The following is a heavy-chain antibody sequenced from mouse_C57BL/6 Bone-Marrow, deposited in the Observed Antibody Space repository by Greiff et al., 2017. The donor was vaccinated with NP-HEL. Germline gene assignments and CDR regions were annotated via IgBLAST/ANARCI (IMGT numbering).Heavy chain of an antibody. D-gene: IGHD1-1*01. CDR3: ARGRATVVAFDY. CDR2: ISDGGSYT. V-gene: IGHV5-4*01. CDR1: GFTFSSYA. J-gene: IGHJ2*01. Sequence: EVQRVESGGGLVKPGGSLKLSCAASGFTFSSYAMSWVRQTPEKRLEWVATISDGGSYTYYPDNVKGRFTISRDNAKNNLYLQMSHLKSEDTAMYYCARGRATVVAFDYWGQGTTLTVSS.